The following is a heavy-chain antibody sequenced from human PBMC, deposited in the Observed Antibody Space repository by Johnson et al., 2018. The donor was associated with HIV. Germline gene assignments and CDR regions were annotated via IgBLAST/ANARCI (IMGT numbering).Heavy chain of an antibody. CDR1: RLTFSSYA. D-gene: IGHD3-22*01. CDR2: ISYDGSNK. V-gene: IGHV3-30-3*01. Sequence: QEQLVESVGGVVQPGRSLRLSCAASRLTFSSYAMHWVRQAPGKGLEWVAVISYDGSNKYLIDSGKDRFNISRDNALDTLHLQMNSLRAEDTAVYYCARAPGVYYDSSGYHDAFDIWGQGTMVTVSS. J-gene: IGHJ3*02. CDR3: ARAPGVYYDSSGYHDAFDI.